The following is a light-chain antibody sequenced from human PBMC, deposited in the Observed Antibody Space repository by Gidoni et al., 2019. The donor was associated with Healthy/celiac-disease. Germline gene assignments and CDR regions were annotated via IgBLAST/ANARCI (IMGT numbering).Light chain of an antibody. CDR1: QSISSY. CDR2: AAS. Sequence: DIQMIQSPSSLSASVGDRVTITYRASQSISSYLNWYQQKPGKAPKLLIYAASSLQSGVPSRFSGIGSGTDFTLTISSLQPEDFATYYCQQSYSTPLTFGGGTKVEIK. V-gene: IGKV1-39*01. CDR3: QQSYSTPLT. J-gene: IGKJ4*01.